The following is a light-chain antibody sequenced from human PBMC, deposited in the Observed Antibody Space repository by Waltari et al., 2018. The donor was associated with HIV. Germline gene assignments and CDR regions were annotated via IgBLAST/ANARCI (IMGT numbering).Light chain of an antibody. J-gene: IGLJ2*01. CDR2: DVS. V-gene: IGLV2-11*01. CDR1: SSDVGGYNY. Sequence: QSALTQPRSVSGSPGQSVTISCTGTSSDVGGYNYVSWYQQHPGKAPKLMIYDVSKRPSGVPDRFSCSKACNTASRTISGLQAEDEADYYCCSYAGSYTVVVGGGTKLTVL. CDR3: CSYAGSYTVV.